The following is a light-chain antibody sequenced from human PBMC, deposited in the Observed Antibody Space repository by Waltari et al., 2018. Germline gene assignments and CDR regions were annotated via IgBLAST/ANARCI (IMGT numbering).Light chain of an antibody. CDR2: GAS. CDR1: QSVGRT. V-gene: IGKV3-20*01. Sequence: EIVLTQSPGTLSLSPGERATVTCRASQSVGRTLAWYKQKPGQAPRLLIYGASNRATGIPDRFIGRGFGTEFSLTISGLEPEDSAVYYCQHYLRLPVAFGQGTKVEIK. J-gene: IGKJ1*01. CDR3: QHYLRLPVA.